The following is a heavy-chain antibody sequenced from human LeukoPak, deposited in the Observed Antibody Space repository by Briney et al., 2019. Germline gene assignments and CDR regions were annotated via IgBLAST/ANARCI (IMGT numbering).Heavy chain of an antibody. J-gene: IGHJ4*02. Sequence: GGSLRLSCAASGFTFSSYAMSWVRQAPGKGLEWVSAISGSGGSTYYADSVKGRFTISRDNSKNTLYLQMNSLRAEDTAVYYCARRYGSGSYIDYWGQGTLVTVSS. V-gene: IGHV3-23*01. CDR3: ARRYGSGSYIDY. CDR1: GFTFSSYA. D-gene: IGHD3-10*01. CDR2: ISGSGGST.